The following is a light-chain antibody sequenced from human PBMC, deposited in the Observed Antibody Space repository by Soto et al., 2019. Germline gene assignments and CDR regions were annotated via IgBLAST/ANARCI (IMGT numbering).Light chain of an antibody. V-gene: IGKV1-8*01. CDR1: QGISSY. Sequence: AIRMTQSPSSFSASTGDRVTITCRASQGISSYLAWYQQKPGKAPKLLIYAASTLQSGVPSRFSGSGSGTDFTLTISCLQSEDFATYYCQQYYSYPLTFGVGTKLDIK. CDR2: AAS. J-gene: IGKJ4*01. CDR3: QQYYSYPLT.